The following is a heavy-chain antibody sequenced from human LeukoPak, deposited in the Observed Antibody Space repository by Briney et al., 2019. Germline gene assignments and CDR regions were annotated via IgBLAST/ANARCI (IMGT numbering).Heavy chain of an antibody. Sequence: PSETLSLTCAVYGGSFSGYYWSWIRQPPGKGLEWIGEINHSGSTNYNPSLKSRVTISVDTSKNQFSLRLTSVTAADTAVYYCARHVKDFWNYYLSNFDYWGQGTLVTVSS. V-gene: IGHV4-34*01. CDR1: GGSFSGYY. CDR3: ARHVKDFWNYYLSNFDY. CDR2: INHSGST. J-gene: IGHJ4*02. D-gene: IGHD3-3*01.